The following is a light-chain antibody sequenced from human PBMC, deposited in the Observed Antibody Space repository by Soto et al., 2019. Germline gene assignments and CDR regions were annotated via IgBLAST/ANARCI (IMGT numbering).Light chain of an antibody. CDR2: AAS. Sequence: DLQMTQSPSSLSASVGDRVTITCLASQSIGRYLSLYQQKPGKAPKLLIYAASSVPSGVPSRFSGNESGTDFTLTIRRLQPEDFATYYCQQSYSTPRTFVQGPKVDIK. CDR1: QSIGRY. J-gene: IGKJ1*01. CDR3: QQSYSTPRT. V-gene: IGKV1-39*01.